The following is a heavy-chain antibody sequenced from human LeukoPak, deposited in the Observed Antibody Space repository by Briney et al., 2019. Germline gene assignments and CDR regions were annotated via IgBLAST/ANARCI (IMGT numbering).Heavy chain of an antibody. Sequence: GGSLSLSCAASGFTFSSYAMSWVRQAPGKGLEWVSGVRGSDGSTYYADSVKGRFTISRDNSKNTLYLQMNSLRAEDTAVYYCAKADAFDIWGQGTMVTVSS. CDR2: VRGSDGST. CDR3: AKADAFDI. CDR1: GFTFSSYA. V-gene: IGHV3-23*01. J-gene: IGHJ3*02.